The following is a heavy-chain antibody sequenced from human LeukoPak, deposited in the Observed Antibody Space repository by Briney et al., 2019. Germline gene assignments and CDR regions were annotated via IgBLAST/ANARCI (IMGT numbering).Heavy chain of an antibody. D-gene: IGHD3-9*01. Sequence: GGSLRLSCAASGFTFRSYWMHWVCQAPGKGLEWVSSISSSSSYIYYADSVKGRFTISRDNAKNSLYLQMNSLRAEDTAVYYCAREDDILTGYSDYWGQGTLVTVSS. CDR1: GFTFRSYW. J-gene: IGHJ4*02. V-gene: IGHV3-21*01. CDR2: ISSSSSYI. CDR3: AREDDILTGYSDY.